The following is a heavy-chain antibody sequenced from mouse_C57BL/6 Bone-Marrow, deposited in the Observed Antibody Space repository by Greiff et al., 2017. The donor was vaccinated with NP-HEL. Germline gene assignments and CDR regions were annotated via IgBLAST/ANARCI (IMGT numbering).Heavy chain of an antibody. CDR2: INPYTGGT. CDR1: GYTFTDYY. CDR3: ARRDYYGSSYCWYFDV. Sequence: VQLQQSGPVLVKPGASVKMSCKASGYTFTDYYMNWVKQSHGKCLAWIGIINPYTGGTSYNQKFKCKATLTVDPSSSAAYMELNILPSVDSAVYYCARRDYYGSSYCWYFDVWGTGTTVTVSS. D-gene: IGHD1-1*01. J-gene: IGHJ1*03. V-gene: IGHV1-19*01.